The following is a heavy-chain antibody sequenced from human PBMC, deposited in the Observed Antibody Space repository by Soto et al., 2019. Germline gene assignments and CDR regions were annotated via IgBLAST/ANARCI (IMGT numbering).Heavy chain of an antibody. CDR2: ISSSSSYI. CDR1: GFTFSSYS. Sequence: VQLVESGGGLVKPGGSLRLSCAASGFTFSSYSMNWVRQAPGKGLEWVSSISSSSSYIYYADSVKGRFTISRDNAKNSLYLQMNSLSAEDTAVYYCARDSSSCPYNWFDPWCQGTLVTVSS. J-gene: IGHJ5*02. CDR3: ARDSSSCPYNWFDP. D-gene: IGHD6-13*01. V-gene: IGHV3-21*01.